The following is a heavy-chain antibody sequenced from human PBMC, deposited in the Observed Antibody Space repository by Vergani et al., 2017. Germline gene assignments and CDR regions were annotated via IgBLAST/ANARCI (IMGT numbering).Heavy chain of an antibody. D-gene: IGHD3-22*01. CDR1: GGTFSSYA. CDR2: IIPIFGTA. Sequence: QVQLVQSGAEVKKPGSSVKVSCKASGGTFSSYAISWVRQAPGQGLEWMGRIIPIFGTANYAQKFQGRVTSTADESTSTAYMELSSLRSEDTAVYYCARNEGPDDYVSSGYHYWGQGTLVTVSS. J-gene: IGHJ4*02. CDR3: ARNEGPDDYVSSGYHY. V-gene: IGHV1-69*18.